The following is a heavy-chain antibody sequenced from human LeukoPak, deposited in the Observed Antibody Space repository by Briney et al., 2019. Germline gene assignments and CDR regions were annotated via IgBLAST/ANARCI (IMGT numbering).Heavy chain of an antibody. CDR2: ISYDGSNK. CDR3: ARDTSIVDPAGYMDV. CDR1: GFTFSSYA. Sequence: GGSLRLSRAASGFTFSSYAMHWVRQAPGKGLEWVAVISYDGSNKYYRDSVKGRFTISRDNSKNTLYLQLNSLRSEDTAVYSCARDTSIVDPAGYMDVWGKGTTVTVSS. J-gene: IGHJ6*03. D-gene: IGHD6-6*01. V-gene: IGHV3-30*04.